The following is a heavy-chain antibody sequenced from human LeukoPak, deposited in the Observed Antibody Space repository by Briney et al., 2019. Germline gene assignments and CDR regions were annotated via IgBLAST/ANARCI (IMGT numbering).Heavy chain of an antibody. CDR2: INPNSVGT. D-gene: IGHD2-2*01. Sequence: ASVKVSCKASGYTFTGYYMHWVRQAPGQGLEWMGRINPNSVGTNYAQKFQGRVTMTRDTSISTAYMELSRLRSDDTAVYYCARPYIVVVPAAIGYWGQGTLVTVSS. V-gene: IGHV1-2*06. CDR1: GYTFTGYY. J-gene: IGHJ4*02. CDR3: ARPYIVVVPAAIGY.